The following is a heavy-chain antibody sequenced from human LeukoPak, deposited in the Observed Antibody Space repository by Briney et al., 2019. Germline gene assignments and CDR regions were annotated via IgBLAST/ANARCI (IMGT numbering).Heavy chain of an antibody. CDR1: GFTFSSYG. Sequence: GGSLRLSCAASGFTFSSYGMHWVRQAPGKGLEGVAFIRYVGSNKYYADSVRGRFTIPRDKSKNTLYLQMNSLRAEDTAVYYWARDGRGEYCSGGSCLMFDPWGQGTLVTVS. CDR3: ARDGRGEYCSGGSCLMFDP. CDR2: IRYVGSNK. J-gene: IGHJ5*02. V-gene: IGHV3-30*02. D-gene: IGHD2-15*01.